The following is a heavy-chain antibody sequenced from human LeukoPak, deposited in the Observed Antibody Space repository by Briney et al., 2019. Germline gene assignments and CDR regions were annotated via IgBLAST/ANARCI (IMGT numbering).Heavy chain of an antibody. V-gene: IGHV3-11*04. J-gene: IGHJ4*02. CDR1: GFTFSDYY. CDR3: ARIYRSGGSIDY. CDR2: ISSSGSTT. D-gene: IGHD2-15*01. Sequence: GGSLRLSCAASGFTFSDYYMSWIRQAPGKGLEWVSYISSSGSTTFYADSLEGRFTMSRDNAKKSLSLQVNSLRAEDTAVYYCARIYRSGGSIDYWGQGTLVTVSS.